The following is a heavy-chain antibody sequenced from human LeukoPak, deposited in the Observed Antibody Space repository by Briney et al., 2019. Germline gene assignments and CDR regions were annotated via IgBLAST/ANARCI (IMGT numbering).Heavy chain of an antibody. CDR3: ARAMHCGGDCYDMDV. Sequence: GGSLRLSCTASGFTFSSCAMSWVRQAPGKGLEWVSVIYSGGSTYYADSVKGRFTISRDNAKNSLYLQMNSLRAEDTAVYYCARAMHCGGDCYDMDVWGKGTTVTVSS. D-gene: IGHD2-21*01. V-gene: IGHV3-66*01. CDR2: IYSGGST. CDR1: GFTFSSCA. J-gene: IGHJ6*03.